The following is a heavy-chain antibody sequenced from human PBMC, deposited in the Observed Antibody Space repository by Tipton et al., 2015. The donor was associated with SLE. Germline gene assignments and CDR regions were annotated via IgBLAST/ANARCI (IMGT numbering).Heavy chain of an antibody. V-gene: IGHV4-34*01. D-gene: IGHD5-18*01. CDR3: TREGTGYSYGTLDY. CDR2: INHSGST. Sequence: TLSLTCAVYGGSFSGYYWSWIRQPPGKGLEWIGEINHSGSTNYNPSLKSRVTISVDTSKNQFSLKLSSVTAADTAVYYCTREGTGYSYGTLDYWGQGTLVTVSS. J-gene: IGHJ4*02. CDR1: GGSFSGYY.